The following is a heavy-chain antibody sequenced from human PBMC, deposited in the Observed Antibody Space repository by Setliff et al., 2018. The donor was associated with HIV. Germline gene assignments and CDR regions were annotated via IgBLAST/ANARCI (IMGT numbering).Heavy chain of an antibody. CDR1: NGSFSGYY. D-gene: IGHD2-2*01. J-gene: IGHJ4*02. Sequence: SETLSLTCAVYNGSFSGYYWTWIRQPPGEGLEWIGEINHSGSTNYSPSLKSRVTISVDASKNQFSLRLSSVTAADTAVYYCAAWGPRYTYAPFFFDSWGQGTLVTVSS. V-gene: IGHV4-34*01. CDR2: INHSGST. CDR3: AAWGPRYTYAPFFFDS.